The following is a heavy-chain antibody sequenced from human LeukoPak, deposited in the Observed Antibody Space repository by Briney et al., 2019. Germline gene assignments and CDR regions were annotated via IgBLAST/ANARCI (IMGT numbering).Heavy chain of an antibody. CDR2: IVVGSGNT. Sequence: SVKVSCKASGFTFTSSAVQWVRQARGQRLEWIGWIVVGSGNTNYAQKFQERVTITRDMSTSTAYMELSSLRSEDTAVYYCAAGGPFWSGYPPPDYWGQGTLVTVSS. D-gene: IGHD3-3*01. CDR3: AAGGPFWSGYPPPDY. CDR1: GFTFTSSA. J-gene: IGHJ4*02. V-gene: IGHV1-58*01.